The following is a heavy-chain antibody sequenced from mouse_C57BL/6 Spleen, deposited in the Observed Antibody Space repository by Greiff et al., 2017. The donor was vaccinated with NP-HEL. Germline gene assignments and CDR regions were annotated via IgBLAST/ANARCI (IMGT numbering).Heavy chain of an antibody. Sequence: VQLQQSGPVLVKPGASVKMSCKASGYTFTDYYMNWVKQSHGKSLEWIGVINPYNGGTSYNQKFKGKATLTVDKSSSTAYMELNSLTSEDSAVYYCARPIYYDYDEAWFAYWGQGTLVTVSA. CDR1: GYTFTDYY. J-gene: IGHJ3*01. CDR3: ARPIYYDYDEAWFAY. D-gene: IGHD2-4*01. V-gene: IGHV1-19*01. CDR2: INPYNGGT.